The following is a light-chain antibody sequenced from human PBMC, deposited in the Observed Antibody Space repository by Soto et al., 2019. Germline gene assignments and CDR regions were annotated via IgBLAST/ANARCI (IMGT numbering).Light chain of an antibody. J-gene: IGLJ2*01. CDR2: SND. V-gene: IGLV1-44*01. CDR3: AAWDASLNGPV. CDR1: SSNIGLNT. Sequence: QSVLTQPPSASGTPGQRVTISCSGDSSNIGLNTVNWYQQLPGTAPRLLTYSNDQRPSGVPDRLSGSKSGTSASLAISGLQSEDEADYFCAAWDASLNGPVFGGGTKVTVL.